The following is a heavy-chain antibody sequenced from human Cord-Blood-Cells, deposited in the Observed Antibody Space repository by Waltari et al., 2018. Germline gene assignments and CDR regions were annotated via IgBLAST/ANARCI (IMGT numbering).Heavy chain of an antibody. Sequence: QVQLVQPGAEVKKPGASVKVSCKASGYTFTGYYMHWVRQAPGQGLEWMGWINPNSGGTIYAQKFQGRVTMTRDTSISTAYMELSRLRSDDTAVYYCARAGLYCGGDCYPEAFDIWGQGTMVTVSS. J-gene: IGHJ3*02. CDR1: GYTFTGYY. D-gene: IGHD2-21*01. V-gene: IGHV1-2*02. CDR2: INPNSGGT. CDR3: ARAGLYCGGDCYPEAFDI.